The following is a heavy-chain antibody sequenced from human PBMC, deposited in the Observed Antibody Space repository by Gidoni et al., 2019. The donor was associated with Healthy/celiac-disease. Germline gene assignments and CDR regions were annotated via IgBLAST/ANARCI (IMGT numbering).Heavy chain of an antibody. CDR3: ARGSIVVVGAAN. CDR2: IYYSGST. Sequence: QLQLQEWGPGLVKPSETLSLTCTVSGGSISSSSYYWGWIRQPPGKGLEWIVSIYYSGSTYYNPSLKRRVTISVDTSKDQFSLKLSSVTAADTAVYYCARGSIVVVGAANWGQGTLVTVSS. J-gene: IGHJ4*02. CDR1: GGSISSSSYY. V-gene: IGHV4-39*07. D-gene: IGHD2-15*01.